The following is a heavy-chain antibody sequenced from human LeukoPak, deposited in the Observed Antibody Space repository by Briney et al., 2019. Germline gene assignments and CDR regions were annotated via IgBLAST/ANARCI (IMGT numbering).Heavy chain of an antibody. Sequence: ASVKVSCKASGYTFSGYYMHWVRQAPGQGLEWMGIINPSGGSTSYAQKFQGRVTMTRDTSTSTVYMEVTSLRSEDTAVYYCARGFDGLRLKGQYFDYWGQGTLVTVSS. J-gene: IGHJ4*02. CDR3: ARGFDGLRLKGQYFDY. CDR2: INPSGGST. CDR1: GYTFSGYY. D-gene: IGHD5/OR15-5a*01. V-gene: IGHV1-46*01.